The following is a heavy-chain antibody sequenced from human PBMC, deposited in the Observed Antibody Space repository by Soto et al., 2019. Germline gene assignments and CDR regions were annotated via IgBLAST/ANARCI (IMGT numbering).Heavy chain of an antibody. D-gene: IGHD6-6*01. CDR2: IWYDGSNK. CDR1: GFTFISYG. J-gene: IGHJ6*02. Sequence: GGSLRLSCAASGFTFISYGMHWVRQAPGKGLEWVAVIWYDGSNKYYADSVKGRFTISRDNSKNTLYLQMSSLRAEDTAVYYCARQKAARPSDPGYYYYGMDVWGQGTTVTVSS. CDR3: ARQKAARPSDPGYYYYGMDV. V-gene: IGHV3-33*01.